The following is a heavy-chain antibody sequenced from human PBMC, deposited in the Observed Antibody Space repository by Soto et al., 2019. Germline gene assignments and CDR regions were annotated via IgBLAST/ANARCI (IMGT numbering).Heavy chain of an antibody. CDR3: ARGRVVAAFFRSGFYFDY. CDR1: SASITSSRYY. J-gene: IGHJ4*02. D-gene: IGHD2-15*01. V-gene: IGHV4-39*01. CDR2: IYYSGRT. Sequence: SETLSLTCTVSSASITSSRYYWNWIRQPPGKGLEWIGNIYYSGRTYYNPSLKGRVTISVDTSRNQFSLKLSSVTAADTAVYYCARGRVVAAFFRSGFYFDYWGQGTLVTVSS.